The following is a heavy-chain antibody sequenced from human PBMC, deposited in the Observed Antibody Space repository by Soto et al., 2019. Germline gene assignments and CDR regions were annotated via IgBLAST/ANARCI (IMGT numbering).Heavy chain of an antibody. CDR2: ISYDGSNK. CDR1: GFTFSSYG. D-gene: IGHD7-27*01. J-gene: IGHJ3*02. CDR3: AKDLGHGGRGAFDI. Sequence: QVPLVESGGGVVQPGRSLRLSCAASGFTFSSYGMHWVRQAPGKGLEWVAVISYDGSNKYYADSVKGRFTISRDNXKNTLYLQMNSLRAEDTAVYYCAKDLGHGGRGAFDIWGQGTMVTVSS. V-gene: IGHV3-30*18.